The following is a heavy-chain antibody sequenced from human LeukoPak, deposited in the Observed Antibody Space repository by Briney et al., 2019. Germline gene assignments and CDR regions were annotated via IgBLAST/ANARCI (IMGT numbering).Heavy chain of an antibody. CDR3: ARGPGLAAAGNGRFFWFDP. V-gene: IGHV4-34*01. CDR2: INHSGST. D-gene: IGHD6-13*01. CDR1: GGSFSGYY. J-gene: IGHJ5*02. Sequence: SETLSLTCAVYGGSFSGYYRSWIRQPPGKGLELIGEINHSGSTYYNPSLKSRVTISVDTSKNQFSLKLSSVTAADTAVYYCARGPGLAAAGNGRFFWFDPWGQGTLVTVSS.